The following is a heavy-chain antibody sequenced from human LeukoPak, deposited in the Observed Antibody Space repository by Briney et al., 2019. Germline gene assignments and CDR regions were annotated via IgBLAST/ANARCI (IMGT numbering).Heavy chain of an antibody. Sequence: SETLSLTCTVSGGSISSHYWSWIRQPPGKELEWIGYVHYSGSTNYNPSLQSRVTISVDTSKDQFSLKVSSVTAADTAVYYCARSGSSRYYYYMDVWGKGTTVTVS. D-gene: IGHD1-26*01. CDR1: GGSISSHY. J-gene: IGHJ6*03. CDR2: VHYSGST. V-gene: IGHV4-59*11. CDR3: ARSGSSRYYYYMDV.